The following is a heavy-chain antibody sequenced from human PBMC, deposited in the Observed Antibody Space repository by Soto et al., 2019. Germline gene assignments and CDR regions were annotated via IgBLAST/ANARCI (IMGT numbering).Heavy chain of an antibody. D-gene: IGHD2-2*01. V-gene: IGHV3-53*01. Sequence: PGGSLRLSCAASGFTVSSNYMSWVRQAPGKGLEWVSVIYSGGSTYYADSVKGRFTISRDNSKNTLYLQMNSLRAEDTAVYYCARDVVVPAAIVEGYGMDVWGQGTTVTVSS. J-gene: IGHJ6*02. CDR1: GFTVSSNY. CDR3: ARDVVVPAAIVEGYGMDV. CDR2: IYSGGST.